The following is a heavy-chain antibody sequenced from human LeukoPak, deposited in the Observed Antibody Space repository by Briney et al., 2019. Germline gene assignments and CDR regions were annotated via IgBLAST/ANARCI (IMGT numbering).Heavy chain of an antibody. J-gene: IGHJ1*01. CDR3: ARDTDYYGSGRHGYFDH. CDR2: ISGSGGST. V-gene: IGHV3-23*01. Sequence: PGGSLRLSCAASGFTFSSYAMSWVRQAPGKGLEWVSAISGSGGSTYYADSVKGRFTISRDNSKNTLHLQMNSLRAEDTAVYYCARDTDYYGSGRHGYFDHWGQGTLVTVSS. CDR1: GFTFSSYA. D-gene: IGHD3-10*01.